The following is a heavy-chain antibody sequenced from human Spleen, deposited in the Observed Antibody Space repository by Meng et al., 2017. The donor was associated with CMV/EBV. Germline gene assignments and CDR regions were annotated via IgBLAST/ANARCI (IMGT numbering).Heavy chain of an antibody. CDR1: GDSFNNYF. CDR2: INHSGST. Sequence: TCAVYGDSFNNYFCNCIRQPPGKGLEWIGEINHSGSTNYNPSLKSRVTVSIDTSKNQFSLKLSSVTAADTAMYYCAIVEMATIANDYWGQGTLVTVSS. CDR3: AIVEMATIANDY. J-gene: IGHJ4*02. D-gene: IGHD5-24*01. V-gene: IGHV4-34*01.